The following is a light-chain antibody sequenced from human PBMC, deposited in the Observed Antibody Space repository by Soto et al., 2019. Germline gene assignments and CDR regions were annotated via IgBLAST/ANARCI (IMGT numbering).Light chain of an antibody. Sequence: DFVMTQTPLSSPVTLGQPASISCRSSQSLVHRDGNTYLSWLHQRPGQPPRLLIYMISNRFSGVPDRFSGRGAGTDFTLKIIRVEAEDVGVYYCMQATQPYTFGQGTKPEIK. V-gene: IGKV2-24*01. CDR1: QSLVHRDGNTY. J-gene: IGKJ2*01. CDR3: MQATQPYT. CDR2: MIS.